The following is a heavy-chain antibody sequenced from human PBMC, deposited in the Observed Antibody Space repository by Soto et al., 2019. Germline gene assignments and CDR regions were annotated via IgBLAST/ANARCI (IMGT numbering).Heavy chain of an antibody. CDR3: AKHWGGPPYFYAMDV. CDR2: IFGVVCTT. V-gene: IGHV3-23*01. Sequence: GGSLRLSGVASAFSFSSGDAMSWVRQAPGKGLEWVSSIFGVVCTTYFSNSVRGRFTISRDNARNTLYLQMSSLRADDPALYYCAKHWGGPPYFYAMDVWGQGTTVTVSS. D-gene: IGHD7-27*01. J-gene: IGHJ6*02. CDR1: AFSFSSGDA.